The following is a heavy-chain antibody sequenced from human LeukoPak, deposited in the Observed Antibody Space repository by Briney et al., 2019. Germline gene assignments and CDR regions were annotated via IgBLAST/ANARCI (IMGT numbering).Heavy chain of an antibody. CDR1: GGSISSSSYY. CDR2: IYYSGST. J-gene: IGHJ5*02. V-gene: IGHV4-39*07. CDR3: ARDPSYYFDP. D-gene: IGHD1-26*01. Sequence: PSETLSLTCTVSGGSISSSSYYWGWIRQPPGKGLEWIGSIYYSGSTYYNPSLKSRVTISVDTSKNQFSLKLSSVTAADTAVYYCARDPSYYFDPWGQGTLVTVS.